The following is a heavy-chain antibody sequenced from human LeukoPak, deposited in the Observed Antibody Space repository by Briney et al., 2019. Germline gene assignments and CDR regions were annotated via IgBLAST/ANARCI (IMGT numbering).Heavy chain of an antibody. J-gene: IGHJ3*02. D-gene: IGHD1-1*01. CDR2: ISGSGDRI. CDR1: GLTISSSG. V-gene: IGHV3-23*01. CDR3: ARDGFNDRSGDNDGFDM. Sequence: RAGGSLRLSCAASGLTISSSGMSWVRQAPGKGLEWVSAISGSGDRIHYADSGRGRFTISRDTSKDTLYLQMNSLRADDTAVYYCARDGFNDRSGDNDGFDMWGQGTMVTVSS.